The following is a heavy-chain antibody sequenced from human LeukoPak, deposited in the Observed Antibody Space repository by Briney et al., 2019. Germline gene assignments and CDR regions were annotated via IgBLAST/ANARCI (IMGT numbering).Heavy chain of an antibody. V-gene: IGHV3-23*01. Sequence: PSETLSLTCAVSGGSISSGGYSWSWVRQAPGKGLEWVSAISGSGGSTYYADSVKGRFTISRDNSKNTLYLQMNSLRAEDTAVYYCAKDLQGFYWGQGTLVTVSS. CDR3: AKDLQGFY. CDR2: ISGSGGST. CDR1: GGSISSGGYS. J-gene: IGHJ4*02.